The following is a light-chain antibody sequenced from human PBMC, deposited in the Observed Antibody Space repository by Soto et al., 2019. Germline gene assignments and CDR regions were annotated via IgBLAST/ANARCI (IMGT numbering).Light chain of an antibody. V-gene: IGKV1-5*03. J-gene: IGKJ1*01. Sequence: DIQMTQSPSTLSASVGDRVTITCRASQSISSWLAWYQQKPGKAPKLLIYKASSLESGVPSRFSGSGSGTEFTITISSLQPDDFATYYGQHYNSYPWTFGPGTKVEIK. CDR3: QHYNSYPWT. CDR1: QSISSW. CDR2: KAS.